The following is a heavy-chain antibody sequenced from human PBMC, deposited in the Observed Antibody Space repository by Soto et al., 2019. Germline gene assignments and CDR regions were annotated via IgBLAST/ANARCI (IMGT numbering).Heavy chain of an antibody. CDR1: GFTFSSYA. CDR3: ARHYGDYVSYYYYMDV. Sequence: GGSLRLSCAASGFTFSSYAMSWVRQAPGKGLEWVSAISGSGGSTYYADSVKGRFTISRDNSKNTLYLQMNSLRAEDTAVYYCARHYGDYVSYYYYMDVWGKGTTVTVSS. V-gene: IGHV3-23*01. CDR2: ISGSGGST. J-gene: IGHJ6*03. D-gene: IGHD4-17*01.